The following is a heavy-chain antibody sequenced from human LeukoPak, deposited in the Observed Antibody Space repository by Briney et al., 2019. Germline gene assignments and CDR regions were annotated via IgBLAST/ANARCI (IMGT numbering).Heavy chain of an antibody. CDR2: ISGSGGST. CDR3: ARDQFYAFDI. J-gene: IGHJ3*02. V-gene: IGHV3-23*01. CDR1: GFTFSTYS. Sequence: GGSLRLSCAASGFTFSTYSMNWVRQAPGKGLEWVSAISGSGGSTYYADSVKGRFTISRDNSKNTLYLQMNSLRDEDTAVYYCARDQFYAFDIWGQGTMVTVSS.